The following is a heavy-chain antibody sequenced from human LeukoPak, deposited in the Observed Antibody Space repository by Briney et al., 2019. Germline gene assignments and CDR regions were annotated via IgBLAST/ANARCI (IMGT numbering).Heavy chain of an antibody. CDR2: IYYSGST. CDR1: GVSISIYY. Sequence: PSETLSLTCTVSGVSISIYYWSWIRQHPGKGLEWIGYIYYSGSTYYNPSLKSRVTISVDTSKNQFSLKLSSVTAADTAVYYCARIWFGELSYFDYWGQGTLVTVSS. V-gene: IGHV4-59*06. CDR3: ARIWFGELSYFDY. D-gene: IGHD3-10*01. J-gene: IGHJ4*02.